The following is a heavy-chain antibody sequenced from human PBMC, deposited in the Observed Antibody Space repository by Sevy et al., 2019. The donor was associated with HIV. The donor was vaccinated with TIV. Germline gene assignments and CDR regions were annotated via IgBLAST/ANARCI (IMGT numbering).Heavy chain of an antibody. V-gene: IGHV1-69*13. Sequence: ASVKVSCKASGGTFSSYAISWVRQAPGQGLGWMGGIIPIFGTANYAQRFQGRVTITADESTSTAYMELGSLRSEDTAVYYCARDRYPHTMIVVVTKRGYAFDIWGQGTMVTVSS. CDR1: GGTFSSYA. CDR3: ARDRYPHTMIVVVTKRGYAFDI. CDR2: IIPIFGTA. D-gene: IGHD3-22*01. J-gene: IGHJ3*02.